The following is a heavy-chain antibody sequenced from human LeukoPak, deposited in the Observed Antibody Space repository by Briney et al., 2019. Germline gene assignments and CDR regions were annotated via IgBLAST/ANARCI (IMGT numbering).Heavy chain of an antibody. CDR3: ARDGQQPITDYYYYYGMNV. Sequence: ASVKVSCKDSGYTFTSYGISWVRQAPGQGVEWRGWNSASNGNTNYAQQLQGRVTMTTDTSTSTAYMELRSLRSDDTAVYYCARDGQQPITDYYYYYGMNVWGQGTTVTVSS. J-gene: IGHJ6*02. D-gene: IGHD6-13*01. V-gene: IGHV1-18*01. CDR2: NSASNGNT. CDR1: GYTFTSYG.